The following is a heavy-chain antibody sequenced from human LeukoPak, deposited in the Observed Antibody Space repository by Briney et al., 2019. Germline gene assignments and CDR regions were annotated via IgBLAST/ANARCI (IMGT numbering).Heavy chain of an antibody. Sequence: GGSLRLSCTVSGFTVSSNSMSWVRQAPGRGLEWLANINEDGNVEYVDSMKGRLTISRDNAKKSLYLQMNSLRDEDTAVYYCARDRGYSGYELWSTLGCLDHWGQGILVTVSS. J-gene: IGHJ4*02. CDR3: ARDRGYSGYELWSTLGCLDH. CDR2: INEDGNVE. CDR1: GFTVSSNS. D-gene: IGHD5-12*01. V-gene: IGHV3-7*01.